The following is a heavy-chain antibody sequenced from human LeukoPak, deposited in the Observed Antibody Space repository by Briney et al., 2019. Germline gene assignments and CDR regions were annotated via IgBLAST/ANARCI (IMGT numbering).Heavy chain of an antibody. Sequence: GGSLRLSCAASGFTVSTHYMSWVRQAPGRGLEWVSVIYAGGTTYYADSVRGRFTISRDNSKNTLYLQVNSLRDEDTAVYYCARDSSGWYDHWGQGTLVTVSS. CDR3: ARDSSGWYDH. CDR2: IYAGGTT. CDR1: GFTVSTHY. D-gene: IGHD6-19*01. V-gene: IGHV3-53*01. J-gene: IGHJ5*02.